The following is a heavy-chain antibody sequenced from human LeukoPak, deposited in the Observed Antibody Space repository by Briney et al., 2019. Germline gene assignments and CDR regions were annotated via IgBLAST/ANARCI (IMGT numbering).Heavy chain of an antibody. Sequence: SETLSLTCTVSGGSISSGDYYWSWIRQPPGKGLEWIGYIYYSGSTYYNPSLKSRVTISVDTSKNQFSLKLSSVTAADTAVYYCARDAEVNYPSTIVRGVLDYWGQGTLVTVSS. D-gene: IGHD3-10*01. CDR2: IYYSGST. CDR3: ARDAEVNYPSTIVRGVLDY. V-gene: IGHV4-30-4*01. J-gene: IGHJ4*02. CDR1: GGSISSGDYY.